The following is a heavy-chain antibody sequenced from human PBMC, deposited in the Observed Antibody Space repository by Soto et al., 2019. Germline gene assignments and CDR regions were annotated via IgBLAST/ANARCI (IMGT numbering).Heavy chain of an antibody. CDR3: ARDRSYYDSSGYYHRAFDI. CDR2: IIPIFGTA. D-gene: IGHD3-22*01. V-gene: IGHV1-69*01. CDR1: GGTFSSYA. J-gene: IGHJ3*02. Sequence: QVQLVQSGAEVKKPGSSVKVSCKASGGTFSSYAISLVRQAPGQGLEWMGGIIPIFGTANYAQKFQGRVTITADESTSTAYMELRSLRSEGTSVYYCARDRSYYDSSGYYHRAFDIWGQGTMVTVSS.